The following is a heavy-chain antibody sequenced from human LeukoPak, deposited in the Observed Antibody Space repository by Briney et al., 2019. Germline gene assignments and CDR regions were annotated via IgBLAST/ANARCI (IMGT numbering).Heavy chain of an antibody. CDR1: GGSISSSSYY. CDR3: ARLNGIAAAGTFY. J-gene: IGHJ4*02. V-gene: IGHV4-39*01. CDR2: IYYSGST. D-gene: IGHD6-13*01. Sequence: SETLSLTCTVSGGSISSSSYYWGWIRQPPGKGLEWVGSIYYSGSTYYNPSLKSRVTISVDTSKNQFSLKLSSVTAADTAVYYCARLNGIAAAGTFYWGQGTLVTVSS.